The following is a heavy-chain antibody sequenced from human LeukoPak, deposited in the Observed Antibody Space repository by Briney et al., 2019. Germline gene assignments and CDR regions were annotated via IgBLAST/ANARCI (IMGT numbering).Heavy chain of an antibody. D-gene: IGHD3-10*01. CDR1: GYTFSDHH. CDR2: IRPNGHDT. CDR3: SAHYGPGPV. J-gene: IGHJ1*01. Sequence: ASVKVSCKASGYTFSDHHILWVRQAPGQGLEWMGWIRPNGHDTKYAQKFQGRMTLTTDTSITTAYMELNWVTSDDTAVYYCSAHYGPGPVWGQGTLITASS. V-gene: IGHV1-2*02.